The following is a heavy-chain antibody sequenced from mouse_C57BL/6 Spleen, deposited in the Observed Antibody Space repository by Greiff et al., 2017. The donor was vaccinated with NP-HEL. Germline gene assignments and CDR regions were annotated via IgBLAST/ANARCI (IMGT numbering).Heavy chain of an antibody. J-gene: IGHJ4*01. V-gene: IGHV1-81*01. D-gene: IGHD1-1*01. CDR2: IYPRSGNT. CDR1: GYTFTSYG. Sequence: QVQLQQSGAELARPGASVKLSCKASGYTFTSYGISWVKQRTGQGLEWIGEIYPRSGNTYYNEKFKGKATLTADKSSSTAYMELRSLTSEDSAVYYCSRGDTTVVASRGMDYWGQGTSVTVSS. CDR3: SRGDTTVVASRGMDY.